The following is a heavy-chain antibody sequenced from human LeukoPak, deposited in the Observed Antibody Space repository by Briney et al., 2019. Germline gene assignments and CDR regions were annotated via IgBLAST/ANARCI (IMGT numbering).Heavy chain of an antibody. D-gene: IGHD3-9*01. V-gene: IGHV4-4*07. CDR3: ARHNGFDRGYYYYMDV. CDR1: GGFINSYY. Sequence: SETLSLTCTVSGGFINSYYWSWIRQPAGKGLEWIGRVYTSGITNYNPSLKSRITMSVDTSKNQFSLKLTSVTAANTADYYCARHNGFDRGYYYYMDVWGKGTTVTVSS. J-gene: IGHJ6*03. CDR2: VYTSGIT.